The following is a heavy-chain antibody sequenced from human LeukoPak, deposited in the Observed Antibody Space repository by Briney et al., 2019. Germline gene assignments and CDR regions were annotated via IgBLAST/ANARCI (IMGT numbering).Heavy chain of an antibody. Sequence: GGSLRLSCAASDFSFSNYAMSWVRQAPGKGLEWVSAVSNRGGSTYYADSVKGRFTISRDNSKNTLYLQMNSLRAEDTAVYYCAKDHDPYDYGSGSYYNGVFDYWGQGTLVTVSS. D-gene: IGHD3-10*01. CDR3: AKDHDPYDYGSGSYYNGVFDY. CDR1: DFSFSNYA. J-gene: IGHJ4*02. CDR2: VSNRGGST. V-gene: IGHV3-23*01.